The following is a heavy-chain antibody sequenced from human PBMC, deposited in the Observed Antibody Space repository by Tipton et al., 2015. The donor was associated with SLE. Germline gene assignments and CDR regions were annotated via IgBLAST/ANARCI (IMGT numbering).Heavy chain of an antibody. CDR2: FYHGGNT. Sequence: TLSLTCAVSDYSITSGYYWGWIRQPPGKGLEWIGSFYHGGNTYYNPSLNPSLRSRVSISLDTSKNQFSLIVTSVTAADTAIYYCARHPGASFDYWGQGTLVTVSS. CDR1: DYSITSGYY. CDR3: ARHPGASFDY. J-gene: IGHJ4*02. V-gene: IGHV4-38-2*01.